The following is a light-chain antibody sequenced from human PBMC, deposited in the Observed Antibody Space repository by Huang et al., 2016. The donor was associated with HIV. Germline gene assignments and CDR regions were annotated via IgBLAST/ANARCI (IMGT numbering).Light chain of an antibody. CDR3: QQRNNWPIT. CDR2: DAS. V-gene: IGKV3-11*01. CDR1: QSVSRY. Sequence: EIVLTQSPATLSLSAGERATLSCRASQSVSRYLAWYQQNPGQAPRLLIQDASNRATGVPARFTGSGSGTSFTLTISSPEPEDSALYYCQQRNNWPITFGQGTRLEIK. J-gene: IGKJ5*01.